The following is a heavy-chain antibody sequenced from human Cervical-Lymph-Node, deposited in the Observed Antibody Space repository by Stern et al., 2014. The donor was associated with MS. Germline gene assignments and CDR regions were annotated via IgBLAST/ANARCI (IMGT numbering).Heavy chain of an antibody. CDR2: IMPIFDTE. CDR1: GGSFRSLD. D-gene: IGHD1-26*01. Sequence: VQLLESGAEVRKPGSSVKVSCKASGGSFRSLDISWVRQAPGQGLEWMGGIMPIFDTENYAQKFQGRVTITVDESTTSVYMELRSLRSEDTAVYYCARERVDMGESGGIMDQWGQGTLVTVSS. V-gene: IGHV1-69*01. J-gene: IGHJ4*02. CDR3: ARERVDMGESGGIMDQ.